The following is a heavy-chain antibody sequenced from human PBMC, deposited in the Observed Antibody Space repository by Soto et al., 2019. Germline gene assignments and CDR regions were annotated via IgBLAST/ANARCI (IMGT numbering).Heavy chain of an antibody. J-gene: IGHJ4*02. CDR2: IYWDDDK. Sequence: QITLKESGPTLVKPTQTLTLTCTFSGFSLSTSGVGVGWIRQPPGKALEWLALIYWDDDKRYSPSLKSRLTITKDTSKNQVVLTMTNMDPVDTATYYCALESITMVRGVMSDYWGQGTLVTASS. V-gene: IGHV2-5*02. D-gene: IGHD3-10*01. CDR3: ALESITMVRGVMSDY. CDR1: GFSLSTSGVG.